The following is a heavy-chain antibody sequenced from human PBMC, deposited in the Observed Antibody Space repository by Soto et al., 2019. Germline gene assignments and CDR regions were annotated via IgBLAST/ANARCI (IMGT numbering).Heavy chain of an antibody. CDR2: IWYDGSNK. V-gene: IGHV3-33*01. CDR3: ARWSDIRQLAN. D-gene: IGHD1-1*01. CDR1: GFSFSSHG. Sequence: QVQLVQSGGGVVQPGRSLRLSCAASGFSFSSHGMHWVRQAPGKGLEWVAVIWYDGSNKYYADFVKGRFTISRDNAKNLLYLEMNSLRAEDTAVYYCARWSDIRQLANWGQGAPVTVSS. J-gene: IGHJ4*02.